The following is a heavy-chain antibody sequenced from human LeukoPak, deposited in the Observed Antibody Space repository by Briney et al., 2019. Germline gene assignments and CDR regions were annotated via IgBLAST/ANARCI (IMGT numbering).Heavy chain of an antibody. Sequence: PGGSLRLSCAASGFTFSSYAMHWVRQAPGKGLEWVAVISYDGSNKYYADSVKGRFTISRDNSKNTLYLQMNSLRAEDTAVYYCARNYYDSSGYYLELVYWGQGTLVTVSS. J-gene: IGHJ4*02. CDR3: ARNYYDSSGYYLELVY. CDR2: ISYDGSNK. V-gene: IGHV3-30*04. D-gene: IGHD3-22*01. CDR1: GFTFSSYA.